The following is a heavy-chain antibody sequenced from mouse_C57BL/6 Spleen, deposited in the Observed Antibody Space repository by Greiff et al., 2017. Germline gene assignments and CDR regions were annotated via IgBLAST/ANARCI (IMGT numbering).Heavy chain of an antibody. CDR2: ISGGGGNT. CDR1: GFTFSSYT. V-gene: IGHV5-9*01. D-gene: IGHD1-1*01. J-gene: IGHJ1*03. Sequence: EVQGVESGGGLVKPGGSLKLSCAASGFTFSSYTMSWVRQTPEKRLEWVATISGGGGNTYYPDSVKGRFTISRDNAKNTLYLQMSSLRSEDTALYYCARGGTTVVATYWYFDVWGTGTTVTVSS. CDR3: ARGGTTVVATYWYFDV.